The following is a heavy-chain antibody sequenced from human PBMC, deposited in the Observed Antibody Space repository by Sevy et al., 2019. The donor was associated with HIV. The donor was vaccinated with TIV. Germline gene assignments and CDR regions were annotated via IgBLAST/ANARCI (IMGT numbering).Heavy chain of an antibody. D-gene: IGHD3-16*02. CDR3: ASLLSAFDI. CDR2: ISYDGSNK. V-gene: IGHV3-30-3*01. J-gene: IGHJ3*02. Sequence: GGSLRLSCAASGFTFSSYAMHWVRQAPGKGLEWVAVISYDGSNKYYADSVKGRFTISRDNSKNTLYLQMNSLRAEDTAVYYCASLLSAFDIWGQGTMVIVSS. CDR1: GFTFSSYA.